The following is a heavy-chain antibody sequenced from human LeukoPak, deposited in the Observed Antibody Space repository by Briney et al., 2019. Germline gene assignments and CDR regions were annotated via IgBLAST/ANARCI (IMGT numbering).Heavy chain of an antibody. J-gene: IGHJ4*02. CDR3: AEGGYDQDFGY. CDR2: ISGSGSST. D-gene: IGHD2-2*01. CDR1: GFIFSSYD. V-gene: IGHV3-23*01. Sequence: RPGGSLRLSCAASGFIFSSYDMSWVRQGPGKGLEWFSGISGSGSSTYYADSVKGRFTISRDNSKNTLYLQMNSLRDEDTAVYYCAEGGYDQDFGYWGQGSLVTVSS.